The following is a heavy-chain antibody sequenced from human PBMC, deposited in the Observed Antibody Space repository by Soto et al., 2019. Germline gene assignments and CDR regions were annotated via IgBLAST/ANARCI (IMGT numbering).Heavy chain of an antibody. D-gene: IGHD1-26*01. Sequence: EVQLVESGGGLVKPGGSLRLSCAASGFTFSSYSMNWVRQAPGKGLEWVSSISSSSSYIYYADSVKGRFTISRDNAKNSLYLQMSRLRAEETAVYYCASRYYYYFDYWGQGTLVTVSS. CDR3: ASRYYYYFDY. V-gene: IGHV3-21*06. CDR1: GFTFSSYS. CDR2: ISSSSSYI. J-gene: IGHJ4*02.